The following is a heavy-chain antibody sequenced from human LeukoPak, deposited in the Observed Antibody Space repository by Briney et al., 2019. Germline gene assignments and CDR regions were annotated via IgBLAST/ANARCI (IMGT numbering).Heavy chain of an antibody. CDR3: AKDGRVQAFDI. Sequence: GGSLRLSCAASGFTFNTYWMSWDRQAPGKGLEWVANIRQDGSETSYVDSVKGRFTISRDNAKNSLYLHMNSLRAEDTAVYYCAKDGRVQAFDIWGQGTMVTVSS. D-gene: IGHD1-1*01. CDR1: GFTFNTYW. V-gene: IGHV3-7*01. CDR2: IRQDGSET. J-gene: IGHJ3*02.